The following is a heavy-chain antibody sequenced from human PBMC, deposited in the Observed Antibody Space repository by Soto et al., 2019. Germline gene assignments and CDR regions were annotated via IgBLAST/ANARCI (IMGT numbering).Heavy chain of an antibody. J-gene: IGHJ6*01. CDR1: GGTISSFY. CDR3: ARATPIVRRLKDYYYGMDV. V-gene: IGHV4-59*01. Sequence: SETLSLTCTVSGGTISSFYWSCIRQPQGKGLEWIGYIYYSGSTNYNPSLKSRVTISVDTSKNQFSLKLSSVTAADTAVYYCARATPIVRRLKDYYYGMDVWGQGTTVTVSS. CDR2: IYYSGST. D-gene: IGHD3-10*01.